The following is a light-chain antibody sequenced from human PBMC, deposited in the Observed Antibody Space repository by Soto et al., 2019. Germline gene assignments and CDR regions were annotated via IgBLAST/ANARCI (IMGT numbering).Light chain of an antibody. J-gene: IGLJ2*01. CDR1: SSDVGVYNY. V-gene: IGLV1-51*01. CDR2: DNN. Sequence: QSALTQPASVSGSPGQSITISCTGASSDVGVYNYVSWYQQLPGTAPKLLIYDNNERPSGIPDRFSGSKSGTSATLGITGLQTWDEADYYCGTWDGSLSAGVFGGGTKLTVL. CDR3: GTWDGSLSAGV.